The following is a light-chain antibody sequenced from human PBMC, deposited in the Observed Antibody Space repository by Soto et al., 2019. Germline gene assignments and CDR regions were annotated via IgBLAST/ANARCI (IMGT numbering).Light chain of an antibody. J-gene: IGKJ1*01. CDR1: QSVSRSS. Sequence: EIVLTQSPGTLSLSPGERATLSCRASQSVSRSSLAWYQQKPGQAPRLLIYGASSRATGIPDRFSGSGSGTDFTLTISRLEPEDVAVYYCQQYGSSPPWTFGQGTKVEIK. V-gene: IGKV3-20*01. CDR3: QQYGSSPPWT. CDR2: GAS.